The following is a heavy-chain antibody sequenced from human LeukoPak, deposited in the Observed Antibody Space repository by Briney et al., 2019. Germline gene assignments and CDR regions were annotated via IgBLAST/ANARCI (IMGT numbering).Heavy chain of an antibody. CDR3: ARDRPTGASRLFVVQ. J-gene: IGHJ4*02. Sequence: GGSLRLSCAASRFTFSSYSMTWVRQAPGKGLEWVSSMSSGSRYIYYADSVRGRFTISRDNAKNSLYLLMNSLRAEDTAVYYCARDRPTGASRLFVVQWGQGTLVTVSS. CDR2: MSSGSRYI. CDR1: RFTFSSYS. D-gene: IGHD3-3*01. V-gene: IGHV3-21*01.